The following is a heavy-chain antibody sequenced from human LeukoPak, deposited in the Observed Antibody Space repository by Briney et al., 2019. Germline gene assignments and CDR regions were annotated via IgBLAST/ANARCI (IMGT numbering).Heavy chain of an antibody. CDR3: ARGPYYGSGSYTY. Sequence: SETLSLTCAVYGGSFSGYYRSWIRRPPGRGLEWIGEINHSGSTNYNPSLKSRVTISVDTSKNQFSLKLSSVTAADTAVYYCARGPYYGSGSYTYWGQGTLVTVSS. D-gene: IGHD3-10*01. V-gene: IGHV4-34*01. CDR2: INHSGST. J-gene: IGHJ4*02. CDR1: GGSFSGYY.